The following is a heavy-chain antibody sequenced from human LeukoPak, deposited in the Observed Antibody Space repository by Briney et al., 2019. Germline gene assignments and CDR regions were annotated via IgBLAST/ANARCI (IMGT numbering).Heavy chain of an antibody. CDR2: INPGGGST. D-gene: IGHD2-2*02. CDR3: ARVAAEVVGVPGPIGFGWLRRDYYYMDV. V-gene: IGHV1-46*01. Sequence: VASVKVSCKASGYTFTSYYMHWVRQAPGEGLEWMGIINPGGGSTNYAQKFQGRVTMTRDMSTSTVYMELSSLRSEDTAVYYCARVAAEVVGVPGPIGFGWLRRDYYYMDVWGKGTTVTVSS. J-gene: IGHJ6*03. CDR1: GYTFTSYY.